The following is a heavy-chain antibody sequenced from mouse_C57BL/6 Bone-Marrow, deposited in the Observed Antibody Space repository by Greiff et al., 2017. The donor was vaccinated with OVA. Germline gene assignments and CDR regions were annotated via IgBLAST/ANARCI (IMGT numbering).Heavy chain of an antibody. CDR2: IDPANGNT. D-gene: IGHD1-1*01. CDR1: GFNIKNTY. J-gene: IGHJ3*01. Sequence: VQLQQSVAALVRPGASVTLSCTASGFNIKNTYMHWVKQRPGQGLEWIGRIDPANGNTKYASKFQGKATLTADTSSNTSYLQLSSLTSEDTAIYYGAPTVLLRDPPFAYWGQGTLVTVSA. V-gene: IGHV14-3*01. CDR3: APTVLLRDPPFAY.